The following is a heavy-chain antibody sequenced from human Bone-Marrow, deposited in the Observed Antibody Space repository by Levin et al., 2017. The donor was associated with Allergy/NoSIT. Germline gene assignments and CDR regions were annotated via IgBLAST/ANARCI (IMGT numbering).Heavy chain of an antibody. Sequence: GGSLRLSCEASGFIFNDFAMHWVRQIPGKGLEWVSGIMWNSARMDYADSVKGRFTISRDNGKKSLYLEMNALRVEDTALYYCVKDRSSVNNWNYGGPFESWGQGTLVTVSS. V-gene: IGHV3-9*01. J-gene: IGHJ4*02. D-gene: IGHD1-7*01. CDR2: IMWNSARM. CDR1: GFIFNDFA. CDR3: VKDRSSVNNWNYGGPFES.